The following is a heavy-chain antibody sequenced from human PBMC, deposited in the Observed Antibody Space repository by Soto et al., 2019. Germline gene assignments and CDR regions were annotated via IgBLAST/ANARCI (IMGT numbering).Heavy chain of an antibody. V-gene: IGHV4-34*02. CDR3: AGNIVATISSFDY. CDR2: INHSGST. D-gene: IGHD5-12*01. Sequence: QVQLQQWGAGLLKPSETLSLTCAVYGESFSGYYWSWIRQPPGKGLEWIGEINHSGSTNYNPSLKSRVTMSVDTSKNQFSLKLSSVTAADTAMYYCAGNIVATISSFDYWGPGTLVSVSS. J-gene: IGHJ4*02. CDR1: GESFSGYY.